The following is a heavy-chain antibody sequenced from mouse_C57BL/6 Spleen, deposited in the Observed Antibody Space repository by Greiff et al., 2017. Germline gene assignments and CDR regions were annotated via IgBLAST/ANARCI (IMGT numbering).Heavy chain of an antibody. V-gene: IGHV1-9*01. Sequence: QVQLQQPGAELMKPGASVKLSCKATGYTFTGYWIEWVKQRPGHGLEWIGEILPGSGSTNYNEKFKGKATFTSDTSSNTAYMQLSSLTTDDSAIYYCARPLTTVESYRVYWGQGTTLTVAS. CDR3: ARPLTTVESYRVY. J-gene: IGHJ2*01. CDR2: ILPGSGST. D-gene: IGHD1-1*01. CDR1: GYTFTGYW.